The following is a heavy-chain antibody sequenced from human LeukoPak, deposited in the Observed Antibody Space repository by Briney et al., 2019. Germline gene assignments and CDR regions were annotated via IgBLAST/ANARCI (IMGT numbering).Heavy chain of an antibody. V-gene: IGHV1-8*01. J-gene: IGHJ3*02. CDR2: MNPNSGNT. Sequence: ASVKVSCKASGYTFTSYDINWVRQATGQGLEWMRWMNPNSGNTGYAQKFQGRVTMTRNTSISTAYMELSSLRSEDTAVYYCAKDRYYYDSSTYLENAFDIWGQGTMVTVSS. CDR3: AKDRYYYDSSTYLENAFDI. D-gene: IGHD3-22*01. CDR1: GYTFTSYD.